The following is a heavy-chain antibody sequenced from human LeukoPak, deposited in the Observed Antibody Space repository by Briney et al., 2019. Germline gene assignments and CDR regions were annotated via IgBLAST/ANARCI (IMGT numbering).Heavy chain of an antibody. D-gene: IGHD3-10*01. J-gene: IGHJ5*02. CDR3: AKAALSGSSDNWFDP. CDR1: GFTFDDYA. V-gene: IGHV3-9*01. Sequence: GGTLRLSCAASGFTFDDYAMHWVRQAPGKGLEWVSGISWNSGSIGYADSVKGRFTISRDNAKNSLYLQMNSLRAEDTALYYCAKAALSGSSDNWFDPWGQGALVTVSS. CDR2: ISWNSGSI.